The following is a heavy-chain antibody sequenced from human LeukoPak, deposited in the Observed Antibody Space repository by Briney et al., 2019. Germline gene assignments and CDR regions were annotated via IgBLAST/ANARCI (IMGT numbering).Heavy chain of an antibody. CDR3: AGTMVRGVSFDY. Sequence: PSETLSLTCTVSGGSISSYYWSWIRQPPGKGLEWIGYTYYSGSTNYNPSLKSRVTISVDTSKNQFSLKLSSVTAADTAVYYCAGTMVRGVSFDYWGQGTLVTVSS. D-gene: IGHD3-10*01. J-gene: IGHJ4*02. V-gene: IGHV4-59*01. CDR1: GGSISSYY. CDR2: TYYSGST.